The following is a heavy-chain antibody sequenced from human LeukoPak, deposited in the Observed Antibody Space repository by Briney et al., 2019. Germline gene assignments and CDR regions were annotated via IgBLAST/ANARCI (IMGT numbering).Heavy chain of an antibody. V-gene: IGHV1-18*01. CDR3: ARGVMITFGGVIVPYYFDY. Sequence: GASVKVSCKASNYTFISYGISWVRQAPGQGLEWMGWISAYNGNTNYAQKLQGRVTMTTDTSTSTAYMELRGLRSDDTAVYYCARGVMITFGGVIVPYYFDYWGQGTLVTVSS. CDR1: NYTFISYG. D-gene: IGHD3-16*02. CDR2: ISAYNGNT. J-gene: IGHJ4*02.